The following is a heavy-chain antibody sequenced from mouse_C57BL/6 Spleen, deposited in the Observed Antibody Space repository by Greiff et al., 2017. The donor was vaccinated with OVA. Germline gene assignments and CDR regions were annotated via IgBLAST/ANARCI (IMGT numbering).Heavy chain of an antibody. V-gene: IGHV2-5*01. CDR2: IWRGGST. CDR1: GFSLTSYG. CDR3: ANGGTTEAMDY. J-gene: IGHJ4*01. Sequence: QVQLKESGPGLVQPSQSLSITCTVSGFSLTSYGVHWVRQSPGTGLEWLGVIWRGGSTDYNAAVMSRLSITKDNSKSQVFFKMNSLQADDTAIYYCANGGTTEAMDYWGQGTSVTVSS. D-gene: IGHD1-1*01.